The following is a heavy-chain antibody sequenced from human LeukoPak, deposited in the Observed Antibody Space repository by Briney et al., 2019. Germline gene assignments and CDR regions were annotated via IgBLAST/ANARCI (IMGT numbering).Heavy chain of an antibody. V-gene: IGHV4-31*03. CDR1: GGSISSGGYY. J-gene: IGHJ4*02. CDR3: AREGSGYDYDY. CDR2: IYYSGST. Sequence: PSQTLSLTCTVSGGSISSGGYYWSWIRQHPGKGLEWIGYIYYSGSTYYNPSLKSRVTISVDTSKNQFSLELSSVTAADTAVYYCAREGSGYDYDYWGQGTLVTVSS. D-gene: IGHD5-12*01.